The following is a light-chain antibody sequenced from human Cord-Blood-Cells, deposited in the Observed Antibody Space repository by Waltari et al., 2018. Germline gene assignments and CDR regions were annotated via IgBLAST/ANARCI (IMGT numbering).Light chain of an antibody. V-gene: IGLV2-23*01. J-gene: IGLJ3*02. CDR1: SSDVGSYNL. CDR2: EGS. CDR3: CSYAGSSTFWV. Sequence: QSALTQTASVSGSPGQSITLPCTGTSSDVGSYNLLSWYQQHPGKAPKLMIYEGSKRPSGVSNRFSGSKSGNTASLTISGLQAEDEADYYCCSYAGSSTFWVFGGGTKLTVL.